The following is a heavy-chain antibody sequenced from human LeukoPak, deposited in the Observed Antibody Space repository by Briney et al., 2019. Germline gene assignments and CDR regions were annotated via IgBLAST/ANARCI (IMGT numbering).Heavy chain of an antibody. Sequence: GGSLRLSCAVSGITLSNYGMSWVRQAPGKGLEWVAGISGSGGGTNYADAVKGRFTIPRDNRKNTLHLQMNSLRAEDTAVYYCASLGHFGDYVRVDYWGQGTRVTVSS. J-gene: IGHJ4*02. CDR2: ISGSGGGT. V-gene: IGHV3-23*01. D-gene: IGHD4-17*01. CDR3: ASLGHFGDYVRVDY. CDR1: GITLSNYG.